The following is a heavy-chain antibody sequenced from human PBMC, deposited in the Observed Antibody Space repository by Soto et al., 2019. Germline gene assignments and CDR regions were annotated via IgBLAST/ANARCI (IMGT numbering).Heavy chain of an antibody. CDR2: TYYRSKWYN. D-gene: IGHD2-8*01. CDR1: GDSVSSNIAA. V-gene: IGHV6-1*01. J-gene: IGHJ6*02. CDR3: ARDLGPYCTNGVCYTYYYYYGMVV. Sequence: PSQTLSLTCAISGDSVSSNIAAWNWIRQSPSRGLEWLGRTYYRSKWYNDYAVSVKSRITINPDTSKNQFSLQLNSVTPEDTAVYYCARDLGPYCTNGVCYTYYYYYGMVVWGQGTTVTVSS.